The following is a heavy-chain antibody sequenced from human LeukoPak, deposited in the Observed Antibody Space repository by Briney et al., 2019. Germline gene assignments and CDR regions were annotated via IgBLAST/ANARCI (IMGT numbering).Heavy chain of an antibody. J-gene: IGHJ4*02. CDR1: GFPFIDYS. D-gene: IGHD1-1*01. Sequence: GGSLRLSCAASGFPFIDYSMNWVRQAPGKGLEWISYIGIDSGNTKYADSVKGRFTISGDSAKNSLYLQMNSLRVEDTAVYYCARDHNYAFDNWGQGTLVTFSS. V-gene: IGHV3-48*04. CDR2: IGIDSGNT. CDR3: ARDHNYAFDN.